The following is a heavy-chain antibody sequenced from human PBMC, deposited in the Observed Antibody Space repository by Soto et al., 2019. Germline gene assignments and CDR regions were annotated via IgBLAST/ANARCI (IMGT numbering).Heavy chain of an antibody. J-gene: IGHJ2*01. Sequence: QVQLVQSGAEVKKPGASVKVSCKASGYTFTSYAMHWVRQAPGQRLEWMGWINAGNGNTKYSQKFQGRVTITRDTSASTAYMERSSLRSEDTAVYYCAGGGSLYWYFDLWGRGTLVTVSS. D-gene: IGHD1-26*01. CDR3: AGGGSLYWYFDL. V-gene: IGHV1-3*01. CDR2: INAGNGNT. CDR1: GYTFTSYA.